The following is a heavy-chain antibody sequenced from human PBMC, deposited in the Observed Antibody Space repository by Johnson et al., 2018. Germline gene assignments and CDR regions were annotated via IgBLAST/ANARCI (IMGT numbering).Heavy chain of an antibody. CDR3: AGEHVGAFAI. V-gene: IGHV3-33*01. J-gene: IGHJ3*02. CDR2: IWYDGSNK. CDR1: GFTFSSYG. D-gene: IGHD3-16*01. Sequence: QVQLVESGGGVVQPGRSLRLSCAASGFTFSSYGMHWVRQAPGKGLEWVAVIWYDGSNKYFADSVKGRFTISRDNSKNTLYLQMDSLRAEDTAVYYCAGEHVGAFAIWGQGTMVTVSS.